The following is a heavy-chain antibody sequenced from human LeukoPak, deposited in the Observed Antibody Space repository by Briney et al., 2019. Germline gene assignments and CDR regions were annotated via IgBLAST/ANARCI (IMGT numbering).Heavy chain of an antibody. J-gene: IGHJ5*02. CDR1: GDSIRSSGFC. Sequence: SETLSLTCTLSGDSIRSSGFCWGWIRQPPGKGLECVGVICDTGNTYYNPSLKSRVTISVDTSKNQFSLRVTSVTAADTALYYCARHKSGINWFDPWGQGTLVTVSS. V-gene: IGHV4-39*01. CDR2: ICDTGNT. D-gene: IGHD1-14*01. CDR3: ARHKSGINWFDP.